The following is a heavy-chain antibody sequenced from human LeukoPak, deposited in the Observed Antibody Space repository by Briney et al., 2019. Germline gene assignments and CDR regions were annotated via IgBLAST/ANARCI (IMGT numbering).Heavy chain of an antibody. CDR1: GFTFSNYG. Sequence: GGSLRLSCAASGFTFSNYGMHWVRQAPGKGLEWVAVISYDGSPKYYADSVKGRFAISRDNSENTLYLQMNSLRAEDTAVYYCAKEPKAYSSGWYLDYWGQGTLVTVSS. CDR2: ISYDGSPK. J-gene: IGHJ4*02. CDR3: AKEPKAYSSGWYLDY. D-gene: IGHD6-19*01. V-gene: IGHV3-30*18.